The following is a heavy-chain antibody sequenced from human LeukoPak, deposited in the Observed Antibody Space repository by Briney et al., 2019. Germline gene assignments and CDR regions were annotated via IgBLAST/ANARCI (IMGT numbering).Heavy chain of an antibody. D-gene: IGHD2-15*01. Sequence: ASVKVSCKASGYTFTSYAMHWVRQAPGQRLEWMGWINAGNGNTKYSQEFQGRVTITRDTSASTAYMELSSLRSEDMAVYYCARGRYCSGGSCPYYFDYWGQGTLVTVSS. CDR2: INAGNGNT. J-gene: IGHJ4*02. V-gene: IGHV1-3*03. CDR1: GYTFTSYA. CDR3: ARGRYCSGGSCPYYFDY.